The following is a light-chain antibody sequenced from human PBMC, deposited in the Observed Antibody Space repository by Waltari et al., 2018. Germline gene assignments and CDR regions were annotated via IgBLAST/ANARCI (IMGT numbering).Light chain of an antibody. CDR3: AAWDDSLSGQV. CDR2: RIK. J-gene: IGLJ1*01. Sequence: QSVLTQPPSASGTHGQRVTISCSGSSSNIGSHYVYWYQQLPGTAPKPLIYRIKQRPSGVPDRFSGATSGTSAALAISGLRSEDEAEYYCAAWDDSLSGQVFGTGTKVTVL. CDR1: SSNIGSHY. V-gene: IGLV1-47*01.